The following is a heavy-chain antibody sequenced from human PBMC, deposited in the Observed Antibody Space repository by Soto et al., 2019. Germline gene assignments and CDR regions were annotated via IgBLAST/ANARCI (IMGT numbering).Heavy chain of an antibody. CDR1: GFTFDDYA. J-gene: IGHJ4*02. Sequence: GGSLRLSCAASGFTFDDYAMHWVRQAPGKGLEWVSGISWNSGSVGYADSVKGRFTISRDNAKNSLYLQMNSLRAEDTALYYCAKDPRDFWSGYFDYWGQGTLVTVSS. CDR3: AKDPRDFWSGYFDY. CDR2: ISWNSGSV. D-gene: IGHD3-3*01. V-gene: IGHV3-9*01.